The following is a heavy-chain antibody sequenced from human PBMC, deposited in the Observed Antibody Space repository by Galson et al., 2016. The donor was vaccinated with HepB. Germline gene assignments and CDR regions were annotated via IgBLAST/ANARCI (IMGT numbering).Heavy chain of an antibody. J-gene: IGHJ4*03. CDR2: IYNSGST. CDR3: ARHGRGVVDY. CDR1: GVSISSSSYY. V-gene: IGHV4-39*01. D-gene: IGHD2-15*01. Sequence: ETLSLTCTVSGVSISSSSYYWAWIRQPPGKGLEWIGSIYNSGSTYYKSSLKSRVTISADTSKNQFSLRLSSVTAADTAVYYCARHGRGVVDYWGQGTTVTVSS.